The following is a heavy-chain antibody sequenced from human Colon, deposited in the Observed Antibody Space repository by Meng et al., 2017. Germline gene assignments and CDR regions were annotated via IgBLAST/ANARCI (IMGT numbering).Heavy chain of an antibody. Sequence: GGSLRLSCAASGFTFSSYAMHWVRQAPGKGLEWVAVISYDGSNKYYADSVKGRFTISRDNSKNTLYLQMNSLRTEDTAVYYFAREGYYDFWSGYFTFCSDLSFDYWGQGTLVTVSS. J-gene: IGHJ4*02. D-gene: IGHD3-3*01. CDR2: ISYDGSNK. CDR3: AREGYYDFWSGYFTFCSDLSFDY. V-gene: IGHV3-30*01. CDR1: GFTFSSYA.